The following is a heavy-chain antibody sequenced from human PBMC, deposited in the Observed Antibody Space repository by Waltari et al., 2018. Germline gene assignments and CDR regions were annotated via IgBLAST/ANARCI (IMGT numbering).Heavy chain of an antibody. Sequence: QVQLQESGPGLVKPSETLSLTCSVSDDSISSTGYYWSWIRQFPGKGLEWIGFMFEGGVSYCNPSLSSRVSISVDSSKKQYSLSLRSVTAADTAIYYCARGATYGGSYYFDYWGQGTPVSVSS. CDR2: MFEGGVS. V-gene: IGHV4-30-4*01. CDR3: ARGATYGGSYYFDY. J-gene: IGHJ4*02. CDR1: DDSISSTGYY. D-gene: IGHD1-26*01.